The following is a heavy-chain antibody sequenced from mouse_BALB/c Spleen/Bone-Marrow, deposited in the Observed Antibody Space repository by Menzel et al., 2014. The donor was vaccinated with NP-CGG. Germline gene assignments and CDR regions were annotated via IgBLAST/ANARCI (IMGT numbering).Heavy chain of an antibody. CDR1: GFTFSDYY. J-gene: IGHJ3*01. CDR3: ANYCGSTWFAY. D-gene: IGHD1-1*01. V-gene: IGHV5-4*02. CDR2: ISDGGSYT. Sequence: EVHLVESGGGLVKPGGSLKLSCAASGFTFSDYYMYWVRQTPEKRLEWVATISDGGSYTYYPDSVKGRFTISRDNAKNNLYLQMSSLRSEDTAMYYCANYCGSTWFAYWGQGTLVTVSA.